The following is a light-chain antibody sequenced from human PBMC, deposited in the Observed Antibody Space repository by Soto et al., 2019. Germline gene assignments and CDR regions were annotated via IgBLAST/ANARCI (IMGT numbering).Light chain of an antibody. CDR3: FQCTLWQYR. CDR2: RVS. J-gene: IGKJ2*03. V-gene: IGKV2-30*01. CDR1: QSLVYSDGNTN. Sequence: DVVMTQSPLSLPVTLGQPAFISCKSSQSLVYSDGNTNLNWFQQRQGLSPRRLSYRVSNRDSGVADRFSGSRLGSNFTLLIYWVGGGDVAIYYCFQCTLWQYRFGPGTKREIK.